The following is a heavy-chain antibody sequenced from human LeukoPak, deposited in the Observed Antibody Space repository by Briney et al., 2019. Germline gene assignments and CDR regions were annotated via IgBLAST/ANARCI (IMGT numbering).Heavy chain of an antibody. CDR2: IYYSGST. Sequence: SETLSLTCTVSGGSISSYYWSWIRQPPGKGLEWIGYIYYSGSTNYNPSLKSRVTISVDTSKNQFSLKLSSVTAADTAVYYCARSYYDFWSGYIFLFDYWGQGTLVTVSS. CDR3: ARSYYDFWSGYIFLFDY. CDR1: GGSISSYY. J-gene: IGHJ4*02. D-gene: IGHD3-3*01. V-gene: IGHV4-59*01.